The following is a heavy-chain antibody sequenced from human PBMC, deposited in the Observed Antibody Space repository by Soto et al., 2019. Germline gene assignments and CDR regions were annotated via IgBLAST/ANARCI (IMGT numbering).Heavy chain of an antibody. V-gene: IGHV4-34*01. J-gene: IGHJ5*02. CDR1: GGSFSGYY. D-gene: IGHD3-10*01. CDR3: ARVYSSDLLWFGSCWFDP. Sequence: SETLSLTCAVYGGSFSGYYWSWIRQPPGKGLEWIGEINHSGSTNYNPSLKSRVTISVDTSKNQFSLKLSSVTAADTAVYYCARVYSSDLLWFGSCWFDPWGQGTLVTVS. CDR2: INHSGST.